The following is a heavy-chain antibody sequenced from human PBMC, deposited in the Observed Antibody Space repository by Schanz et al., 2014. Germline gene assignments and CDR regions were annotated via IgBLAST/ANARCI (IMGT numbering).Heavy chain of an antibody. V-gene: IGHV3-33*06. D-gene: IGHD2-2*01. CDR1: GFSLNTYG. Sequence: QAQLMESGGGVVQPGTSLILSCSVSGFSLNTYGMHWVRQAPGKGLEWVAVIWYDENNKYYADSVKGRFTMSRDNSKNILYLQMNTLRSEDTAVYYCAKDSTHIDIVLVPTAIDYWGQGTLVTVSS. CDR3: AKDSTHIDIVLVPTAIDY. CDR2: IWYDENNK. J-gene: IGHJ4*02.